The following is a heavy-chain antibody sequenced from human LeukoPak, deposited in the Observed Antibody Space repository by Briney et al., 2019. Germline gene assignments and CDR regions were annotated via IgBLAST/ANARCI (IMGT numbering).Heavy chain of an antibody. J-gene: IGHJ4*02. CDR2: ISRSSTYI. Sequence: PGGSLRLSCAASGFNFSSYSMNWVRQAPGKGLEWVSSISRSSTYIYYADSLKGRITISRDNARSSLYLQMNSLRAEDTAVYYCATDGRSSGWYGFDYWGQGTLVTVSS. D-gene: IGHD6-19*01. V-gene: IGHV3-21*01. CDR3: ATDGRSSGWYGFDY. CDR1: GFNFSSYS.